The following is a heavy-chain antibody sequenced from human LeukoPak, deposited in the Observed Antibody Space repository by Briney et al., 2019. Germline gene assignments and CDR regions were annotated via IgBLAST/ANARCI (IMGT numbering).Heavy chain of an antibody. D-gene: IGHD6-13*01. CDR3: ARGGGMRSWYDFDY. V-gene: IGHV3-7*04. CDR2: IKEAGSEK. Sequence: GGSLRLSCAASGFTDSSNYMSWVRQAPGKGLEFMANIKEAGSEKYYVDSVKGRFTISRDNDKNSVHLQMNNLRAEDTAVYYCARGGGMRSWYDFDYWGQGILVTVSS. J-gene: IGHJ4*02. CDR1: GFTDSSNY.